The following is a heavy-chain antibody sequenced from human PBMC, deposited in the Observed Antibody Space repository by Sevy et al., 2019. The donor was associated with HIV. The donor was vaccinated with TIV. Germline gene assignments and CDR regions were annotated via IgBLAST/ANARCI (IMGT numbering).Heavy chain of an antibody. CDR2: ISYDGSNK. CDR3: AKDDIVVVPAASPAPDY. Sequence: GGSLRLSCAASGFTFSSYGMHWVRQAPGKGLEWVAVISYDGSNKYYADSVKGRFNISRYNSKNTQYLQMNSLRAEDTAVYYCAKDDIVVVPAASPAPDYWGQGTLVTVSS. V-gene: IGHV3-30*18. J-gene: IGHJ4*02. CDR1: GFTFSSYG. D-gene: IGHD2-2*01.